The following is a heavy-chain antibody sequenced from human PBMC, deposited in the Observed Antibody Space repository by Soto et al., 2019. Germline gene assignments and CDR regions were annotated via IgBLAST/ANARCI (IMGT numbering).Heavy chain of an antibody. V-gene: IGHV3-11*01. Sequence: PGGSLRLSCAASGFTFSDYYMSWIRQAPGKWLEWVSYISSSGSTIYYADSVKGRFTISRDNAKNSLYLQMNSLRAEDTAVYYCARLYDFWSGYQFDYWGQGXLVTVYS. D-gene: IGHD3-3*01. CDR2: ISSSGSTI. J-gene: IGHJ4*02. CDR3: ARLYDFWSGYQFDY. CDR1: GFTFSDYY.